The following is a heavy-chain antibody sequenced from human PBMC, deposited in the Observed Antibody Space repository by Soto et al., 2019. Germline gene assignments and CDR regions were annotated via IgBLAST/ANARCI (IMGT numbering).Heavy chain of an antibody. V-gene: IGHV3-23*01. CDR2: ITGSGGNT. Sequence: EVQLLESGGGLVQPGGSLRLSCAASGFTFSSYAMTWVRQAPGKGLAWVSGITGSGGNTYYADSVKGRFTISRDNSKNTLSLPMRSLRADDTAVYYCARGCGSNCYVGGIWGQGTLVTVSS. D-gene: IGHD2-15*01. CDR3: ARGCGSNCYVGGI. J-gene: IGHJ4*02. CDR1: GFTFSSYA.